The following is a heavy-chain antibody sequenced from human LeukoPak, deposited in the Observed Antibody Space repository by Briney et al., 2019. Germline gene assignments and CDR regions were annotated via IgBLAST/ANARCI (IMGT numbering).Heavy chain of an antibody. D-gene: IGHD3-22*01. J-gene: IGHJ5*02. CDR2: IRYDGSNK. Sequence: GGSLRLSCAASGFTFSSYGMHWVRQAPGKGLEWVAFIRYDGSNKYYADSVKGRFTISRDNSMNTLYLQMNSLRAEDTAVYYCAKDGARITMIVVVIGWFDPWGQGTLVTVSS. CDR1: GFTFSSYG. V-gene: IGHV3-30*02. CDR3: AKDGARITMIVVVIGWFDP.